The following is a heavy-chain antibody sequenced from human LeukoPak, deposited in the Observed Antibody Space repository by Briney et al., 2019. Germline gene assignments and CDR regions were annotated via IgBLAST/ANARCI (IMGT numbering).Heavy chain of an antibody. Sequence: KPSETLSLTCTVSGGSLTSYYWGWIRQPPGKGLEYIGYIYYSGNTNYNPSLKSRVTISIDTSKNQSSLKLSSVTAADTAVYFCARHRTSPNRYPFDYWGQGTLVTVSS. V-gene: IGHV4-59*08. J-gene: IGHJ4*02. CDR1: GGSLTSYY. CDR2: IYYSGNT. CDR3: ARHRTSPNRYPFDY. D-gene: IGHD1-1*01.